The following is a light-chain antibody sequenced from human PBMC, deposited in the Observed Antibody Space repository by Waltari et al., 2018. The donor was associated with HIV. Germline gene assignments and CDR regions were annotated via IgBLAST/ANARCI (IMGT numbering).Light chain of an antibody. J-gene: IGKJ4*01. CDR1: QSLLHSDGKTY. Sequence: DIVMTQAPFSLTVTPGQPASISCKSSQSLLHSDGKTYLYWYLQKPGQSPQLLVYEVSKRFSGVPDRFSGIGSGTEFTLKISRVEADDVGVYYCMQSIQFPLTFGGGTRVEIK. CDR3: MQSIQFPLT. V-gene: IGKV2D-29*02. CDR2: EVS.